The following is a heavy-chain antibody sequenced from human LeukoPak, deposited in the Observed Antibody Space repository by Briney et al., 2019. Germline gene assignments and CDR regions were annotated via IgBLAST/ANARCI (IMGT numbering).Heavy chain of an antibody. J-gene: IGHJ6*03. CDR2: IYHSGST. CDR3: ARPTIGYPYYYYMDV. D-gene: IGHD2-2*03. Sequence: PSQTLSLTCTVSGGSISSGGYYWSWIRQPPGKGLEWIGYIYHSGSTYYNPSLKSRVTISVGRSKNQFSLKLSSVTAADTAVYYCARPTIGYPYYYYMDVWGKGTTVTVSS. V-gene: IGHV4-30-2*01. CDR1: GGSISSGGYY.